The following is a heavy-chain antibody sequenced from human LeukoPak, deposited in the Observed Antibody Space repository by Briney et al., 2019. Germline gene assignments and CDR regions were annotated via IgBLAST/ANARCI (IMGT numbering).Heavy chain of an antibody. Sequence: PGRSLRLSCAASGFNFSSYGMHWVRQAPGKGLEWLAVISYDGTNQHYADSVKGRFTISRDNSKNTLYLLMNSLRAEDTAMFYCAKTAFGAYAGRIWYFDLWGRGTLVTVSS. CDR3: AKTAFGAYAGRIWYFDL. CDR1: GFNFSSYG. J-gene: IGHJ2*01. D-gene: IGHD4-17*01. CDR2: ISYDGTNQ. V-gene: IGHV3-30*18.